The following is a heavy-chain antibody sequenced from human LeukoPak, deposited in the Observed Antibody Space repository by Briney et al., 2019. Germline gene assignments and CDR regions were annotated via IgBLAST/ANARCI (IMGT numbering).Heavy chain of an antibody. D-gene: IGHD6-6*01. V-gene: IGHV3-23*01. Sequence: GESLKISCAASGFTFSSYAMSWVRQAPGKGLEWVSAISGRGDRTYYADSVKGRFTISRDNSKNTLYLQMNSLRAEDTAVYYCAKEQSSSGFFDYWGQGTLVTVSS. J-gene: IGHJ4*02. CDR3: AKEQSSSGFFDY. CDR2: ISGRGDRT. CDR1: GFTFSSYA.